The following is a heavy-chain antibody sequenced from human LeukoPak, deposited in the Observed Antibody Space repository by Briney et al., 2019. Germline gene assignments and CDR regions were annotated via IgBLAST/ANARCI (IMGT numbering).Heavy chain of an antibody. CDR2: ISATGDST. D-gene: IGHD3-3*01. Sequence: GALILSCAASKFTFSSFAMSWGRQAPGKGLEWVSGISATGDSTYYADSVKGRFTISRDNSKNTLYLQMNSLRAEDTAVYYCANGNGQRFLEWLHEVHFDYWGQGTLVTVSS. J-gene: IGHJ4*02. V-gene: IGHV3-23*01. CDR1: KFTFSSFA. CDR3: ANGNGQRFLEWLHEVHFDY.